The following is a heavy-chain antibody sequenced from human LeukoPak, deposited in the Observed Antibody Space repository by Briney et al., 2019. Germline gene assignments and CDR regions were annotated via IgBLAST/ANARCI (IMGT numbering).Heavy chain of an antibody. CDR3: ARDRGSGTYDPGMIIPIYHFDY. J-gene: IGHJ4*02. CDR1: GGTFSSYA. V-gene: IGHV1-46*01. D-gene: IGHD3-10*01. CDR2: INPSGGST. Sequence: ASVKVSCKASGGTFSSYAISWVRQAPGQGLEWMGIINPSGGSTTYAQKFQGRVTMTRDTSTSTVYMELSSLRSEDTAVYYCARDRGSGTYDPGMIIPIYHFDYWGQGTLVTVSS.